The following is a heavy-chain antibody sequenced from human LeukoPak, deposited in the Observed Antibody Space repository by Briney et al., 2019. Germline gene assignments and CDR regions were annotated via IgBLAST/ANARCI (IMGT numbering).Heavy chain of an antibody. J-gene: IGHJ4*02. D-gene: IGHD1-20*01. CDR3: ARDGRAEYNWNEPDY. CDR2: INPSGGST. Sequence: ASVKVSCKASGYTFTSYYMHWVRQAPGQGLEWMGIINPSGGSTSYAQKFQGRVTMTRDTSTSTVYMELSSLRSEDTAVYYCARDGRAEYNWNEPDYWGQGTLVTVSS. V-gene: IGHV1-46*01. CDR1: GYTFTSYY.